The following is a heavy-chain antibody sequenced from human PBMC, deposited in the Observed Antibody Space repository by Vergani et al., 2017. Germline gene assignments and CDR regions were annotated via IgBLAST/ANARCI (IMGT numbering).Heavy chain of an antibody. CDR3: AKLWGFLDY. D-gene: IGHD7-27*01. Sequence: EVQLVESGGVVVQPGGSLRLSCAASGFTFDDYTMHWVRQAPGKGLEWVSLISWDGGSTYYADSVKGRFTISRDNSKNSLYLQMNSLRAEDTAVYYCAKLWGFLDYWGQGTLVTVSS. CDR2: ISWDGGST. V-gene: IGHV3-43*01. CDR1: GFTFDDYT. J-gene: IGHJ4*02.